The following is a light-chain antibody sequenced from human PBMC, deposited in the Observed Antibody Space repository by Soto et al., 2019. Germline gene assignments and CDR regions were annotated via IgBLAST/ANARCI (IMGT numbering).Light chain of an antibody. J-gene: IGLJ3*02. Sequence: QSVLTEPPSASGSPGQSVAISCTGTSSDVGGYNYVSWYQRYPGKAPKLMIYEVTKRPSGVPDRFSGSKSGNTASLTVSGLQAEDEAEYYCSSYAGTFWVFGGGTKVTVL. CDR3: SSYAGTFWV. V-gene: IGLV2-8*01. CDR1: SSDVGGYNY. CDR2: EVT.